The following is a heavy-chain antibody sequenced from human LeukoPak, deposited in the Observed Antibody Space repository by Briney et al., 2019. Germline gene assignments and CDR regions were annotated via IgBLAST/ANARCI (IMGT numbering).Heavy chain of an antibody. CDR2: IYYSGST. J-gene: IGHJ4*02. D-gene: IGHD3-10*01. CDR3: ARGLQTPNYYGSGSYYNHPSAVDY. CDR1: GGSISNYY. Sequence: PSETLSLTCTVSGGSISNYYWGWIRQPPGEGLEWIGYIYYSGSTNYNPSLKSRVTISVDTSKNQFSLKLSSVTAADTAVYYCARGLQTPNYYGSGSYYNHPSAVDYWGQGTLVTVSS. V-gene: IGHV4-59*12.